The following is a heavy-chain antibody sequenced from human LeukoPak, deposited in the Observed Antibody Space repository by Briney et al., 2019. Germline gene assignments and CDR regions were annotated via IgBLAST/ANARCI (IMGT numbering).Heavy chain of an antibody. V-gene: IGHV1-69*06. Sequence: SVKVSCKASGGTFSSYAISWVRQAPGQGLEGMGGIIPIFGTANYAQKFQGRVTITADKSRSTAYMELSSLRSEDTAVYYCARDEFPYYYDSSGYSGVAFDIWGQGTMVTVSS. CDR2: IIPIFGTA. J-gene: IGHJ3*02. CDR1: GGTFSSYA. D-gene: IGHD3-22*01. CDR3: ARDEFPYYYDSSGYSGVAFDI.